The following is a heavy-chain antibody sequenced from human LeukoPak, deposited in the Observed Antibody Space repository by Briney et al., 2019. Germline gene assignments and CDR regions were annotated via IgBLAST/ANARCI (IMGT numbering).Heavy chain of an antibody. CDR3: ARDAQDFFDSSNSFDY. CDR2: ISYDSSRI. CDR1: GFTFSAYA. V-gene: IGHV3-30*04. D-gene: IGHD3-22*01. Sequence: PGGSLRLSCTASGFTFSAYAIHWVRQAPGKGLEWVASISYDSSRIFYADSVKGRFTITRNNDEDTVYLQMSSLRPEDAAHYFCARDAQDFFDSSNSFDYWGQGTLVTVSS. J-gene: IGHJ4*02.